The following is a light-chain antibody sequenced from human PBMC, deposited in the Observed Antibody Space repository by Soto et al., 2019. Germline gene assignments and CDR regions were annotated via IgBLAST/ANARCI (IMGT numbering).Light chain of an antibody. CDR3: QSYDSSLSVV. J-gene: IGLJ2*01. V-gene: IGLV1-40*01. CDR2: ANS. Sequence: QSVLTQPPSVSGAPGQRVTISCTGSSSNIGAGYDVHWYQPLPGTAPKLLIYANSNRPSGVPDRFSGSKSGTSASLAITGLQAEDEADYYCQSYDSSLSVVFGGGTKLTVL. CDR1: SSNIGAGYD.